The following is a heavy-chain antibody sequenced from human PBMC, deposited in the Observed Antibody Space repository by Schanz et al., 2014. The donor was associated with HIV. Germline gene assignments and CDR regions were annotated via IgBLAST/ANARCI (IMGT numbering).Heavy chain of an antibody. J-gene: IGHJ6*02. D-gene: IGHD5-18*01. V-gene: IGHV3-72*01. CDR2: SRVKSDSYAT. Sequence: VQLVESGGGVVQPGRSLRLSCGASGFNFNNYAMTWVRQAPGKGLEWVARSRVKSDSYATEYAASVTGRFTISRDDSKNSVYLQMNSLNIEDTAVYYCRGYRFYYGVDFWGQGTTVTVS. CDR1: GFNFNNYA. CDR3: RGYRFYYGVDF.